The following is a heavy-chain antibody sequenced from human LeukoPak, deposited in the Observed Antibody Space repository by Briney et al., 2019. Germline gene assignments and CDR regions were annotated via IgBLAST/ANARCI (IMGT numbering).Heavy chain of an antibody. CDR3: ARDGGDIVVVVAASHNWFDP. V-gene: IGHV1-2*02. Sequence: ASVKVSCKASGYTFTGYYMHWVRQAPGQGLEGMGWINPNSGGTNYAQKFQGRVTMTRDTSISTAYMELSRLRSDDTAVYYCARDGGDIVVVVAASHNWFDPWGQGTLVTVSS. CDR1: GYTFTGYY. D-gene: IGHD2-15*01. J-gene: IGHJ5*02. CDR2: INPNSGGT.